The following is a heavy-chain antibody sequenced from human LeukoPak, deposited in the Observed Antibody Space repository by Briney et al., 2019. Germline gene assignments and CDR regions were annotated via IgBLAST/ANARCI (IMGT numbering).Heavy chain of an antibody. V-gene: IGHV3-48*03. J-gene: IGHJ4*02. Sequence: GGALRLSCAASGFSFSSYEMNWVRQSPGKGLEWVSYINNIGDIIYYADSVKGRFTISRDTAKNSLYLQINSLRAEDTAVYHGVREALGFAHGLDYWGQAALVTVSS. D-gene: IGHD4-17*01. CDR2: INNIGDII. CDR1: GFSFSSYE. CDR3: VREALGFAHGLDY.